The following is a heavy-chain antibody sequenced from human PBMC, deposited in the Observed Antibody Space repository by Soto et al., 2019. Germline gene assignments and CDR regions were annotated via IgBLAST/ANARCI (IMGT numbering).Heavy chain of an antibody. V-gene: IGHV4-39*01. Sequence: QLQLQESGPGLVKPSETLSLTCTVSGGSISSSSYYWGWIRQPPGKGLEWIGSIYYSGSTYYNPSLKSRVTISVDTSKNQFSLKLNSVTAADTAVYYCARSTPGTTGPSALRYWGQGTLVTVSS. J-gene: IGHJ4*02. CDR2: IYYSGST. CDR3: ARSTPGTTGPSALRY. D-gene: IGHD1-1*01. CDR1: GGSISSSSYY.